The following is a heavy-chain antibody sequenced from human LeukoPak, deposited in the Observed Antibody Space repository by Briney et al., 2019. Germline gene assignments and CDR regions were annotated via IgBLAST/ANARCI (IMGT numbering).Heavy chain of an antibody. J-gene: IGHJ4*02. CDR1: GGSISSGGYY. D-gene: IGHD1-26*01. Sequence: SETLSLTCTVSGGSISSGGYYWSWIRQHPGKGLEWIGYIYYSGSTYYNPSLKSRVTISVDTSKNQFSLKLSSVTAADTAVYYCARSYSGGYFRGGTEREYYFDYWGQGTLVTVSS. CDR2: IYYSGST. CDR3: ARSYSGGYFRGGTEREYYFDY. V-gene: IGHV4-31*03.